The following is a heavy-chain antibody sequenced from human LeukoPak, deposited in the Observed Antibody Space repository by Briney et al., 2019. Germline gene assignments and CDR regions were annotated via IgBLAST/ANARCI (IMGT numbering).Heavy chain of an antibody. Sequence: GGSLRLSCVASAFTVSTNYMIWVRQAPGKGLEWVSLIYGDGTPCYADSVKGRVTISRDNSKNTVFLQMNYLRAEDTALYYCARINYRAFSVWGQGTMVTVSS. V-gene: IGHV3-66*01. CDR1: AFTVSTNY. D-gene: IGHD4-11*01. CDR2: IYGDGTP. CDR3: ARINYRAFSV. J-gene: IGHJ3*01.